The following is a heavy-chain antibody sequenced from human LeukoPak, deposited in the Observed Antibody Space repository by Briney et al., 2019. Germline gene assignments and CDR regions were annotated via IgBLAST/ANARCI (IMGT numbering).Heavy chain of an antibody. CDR3: ARDGSDYVWGSYRPFDY. V-gene: IGHV7-4-1*02. D-gene: IGHD3-16*02. CDR2: INTNTGNP. J-gene: IGHJ4*02. CDR1: GYTFISYT. Sequence: AASVKVSCKASGYTFISYTMNWVRQAPGQGLEWMGWINTNTGNPTYAQGFTGRFVFSLDTSVSTAYLQISSLKAEDTAVYYCARDGSDYVWGSYRPFDYWGQGTLVTVSS.